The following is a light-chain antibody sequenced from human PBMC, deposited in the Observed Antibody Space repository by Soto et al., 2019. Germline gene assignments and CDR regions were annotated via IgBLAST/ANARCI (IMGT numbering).Light chain of an antibody. V-gene: IGKV1-5*03. CDR1: QSVSTW. CDR2: KAS. CDR3: QQYNTYPLT. J-gene: IGKJ4*01. Sequence: DIQMTQSPSALSASVGDRVTITCRASQSVSTWLAWYQQKPGTAPNLLIYKASSLEGGVPSRFSGSGSGTEFNITIRSLQPDDFATYYCQQYNTYPLTFGGGTKVDIK.